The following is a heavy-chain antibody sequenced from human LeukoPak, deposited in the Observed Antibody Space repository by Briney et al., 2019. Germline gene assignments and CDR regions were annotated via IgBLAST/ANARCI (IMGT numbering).Heavy chain of an antibody. D-gene: IGHD2-2*01. CDR3: ATIPCSSTSCYYRY. CDR2: INHSGST. Sequence: PSETLSLTCAVYGGSFSGYYWSWIRQPPGKGLEWIGEINHSGSTNYNPSLKSRVTISVDTSKNQFSLKLSSVTAADTAVYYCATIPCSSTSCYYRYWGQGTLVTVSS. J-gene: IGHJ4*02. V-gene: IGHV4-34*01. CDR1: GGSFSGYY.